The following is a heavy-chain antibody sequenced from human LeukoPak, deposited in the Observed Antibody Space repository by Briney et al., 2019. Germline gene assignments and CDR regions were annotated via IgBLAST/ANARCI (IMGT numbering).Heavy chain of an antibody. J-gene: IGHJ2*01. CDR1: GGSISSAIFY. CDR3: ARDIRDSSGYHPQDYFFDL. CDR2: TFSGGNA. D-gene: IGHD3-22*01. Sequence: PSETLSLTCSVSGGSISSAIFYWGWIRQPPGMGLEWIGSTFSGGNAYHNPSLKSRVTISVDTSKNQFSLKLSSVTAADTAVYYCARDIRDSSGYHPQDYFFDLWGRGTLVTVSS. V-gene: IGHV4-39*07.